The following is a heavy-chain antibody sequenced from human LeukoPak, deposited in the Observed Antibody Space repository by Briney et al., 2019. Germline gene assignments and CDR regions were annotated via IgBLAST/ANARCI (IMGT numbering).Heavy chain of an antibody. CDR1: GYSFTSYW. D-gene: IGHD6-13*01. J-gene: IGHJ3*02. Sequence: PGESLKISCKGSGYSFTSYWIGWVRQMPGKGLEWMGIIYPGDSDTRYSPSFQGQVTISADKSISTAYLQWSSLKASDTAMYYCARTRAAAGTHDAFDIWGQGTMVTVSS. V-gene: IGHV5-51*01. CDR3: ARTRAAAGTHDAFDI. CDR2: IYPGDSDT.